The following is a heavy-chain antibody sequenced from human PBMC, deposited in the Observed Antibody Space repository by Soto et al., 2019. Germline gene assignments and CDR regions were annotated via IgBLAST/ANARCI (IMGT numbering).Heavy chain of an antibody. CDR3: AKEYYDFWSGSRPNAFDI. CDR1: GFTFSSYA. D-gene: IGHD3-3*01. CDR2: ISGSGGST. J-gene: IGHJ3*02. V-gene: IGHV3-23*01. Sequence: GGSLRLSCAASGFTFSSYAMSWVRQAPGKGLEWVSAISGSGGSTYYADSVKGRFTISRDNSKNTLYLQMNSLRAEDTAVYYCAKEYYDFWSGSRPNAFDIWGQGTMVTVSS.